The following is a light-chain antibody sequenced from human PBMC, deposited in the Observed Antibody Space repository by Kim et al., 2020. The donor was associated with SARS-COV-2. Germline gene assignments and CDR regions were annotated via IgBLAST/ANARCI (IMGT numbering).Light chain of an antibody. CDR3: QQYNSYSWT. CDR1: QSISSW. Sequence: DIQMTQSPSTLSASVGDRVTITCRASQSISSWLAWYQQKPGKAPKLLIYDASSLESGVPSRFSGSGSGTEFTLTISSLQPDDFATYFSQQYNSYSWTFGQGTKVDSK. V-gene: IGKV1-5*01. CDR2: DAS. J-gene: IGKJ1*01.